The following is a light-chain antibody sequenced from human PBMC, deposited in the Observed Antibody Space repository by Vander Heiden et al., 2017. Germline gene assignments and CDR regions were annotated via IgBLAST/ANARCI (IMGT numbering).Light chain of an antibody. CDR1: HSISSW. V-gene: IGKV1-5*03. Sequence: IQMTQSPSTLSASVGDRVTITCRASHSISSWLAWYQQKPGKAPKLLIYKASNLESGVPLRFSGSGSGTEFTLTISSLQPDDFATYYCQQYNSYSWTFGQGTKVEIK. J-gene: IGKJ1*01. CDR2: KAS. CDR3: QQYNSYSWT.